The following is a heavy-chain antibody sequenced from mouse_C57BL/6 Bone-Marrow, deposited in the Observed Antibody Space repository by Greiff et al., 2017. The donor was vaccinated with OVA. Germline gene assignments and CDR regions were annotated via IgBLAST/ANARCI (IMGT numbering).Heavy chain of an antibody. CDR1: GFNIKNTY. Sequence: EVQLQQSVAELVRPGASVKLSCTASGFNIKNTYMHWVKQRPEQGLEWIGRIDPANGNTKYAPKFQGKATITADTSSDTAYLELRSLTPEDTATYDCARGYYGVGWYFDVWGTGTPVTVSS. J-gene: IGHJ1*03. CDR3: ARGYYGVGWYFDV. V-gene: IGHV14-3*01. CDR2: IDPANGNT. D-gene: IGHD1-1*01.